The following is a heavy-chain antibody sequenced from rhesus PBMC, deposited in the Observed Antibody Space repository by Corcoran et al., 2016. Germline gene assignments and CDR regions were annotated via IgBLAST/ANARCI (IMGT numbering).Heavy chain of an antibody. V-gene: IGHV4-143*01. CDR3: ARQGYTDHLGGLDS. J-gene: IGHJ6*01. Sequence: QVQLQESGPGLVKPSETLSLTCTVSGGSISGYYNWKWIRQSPGQGLEWIGAVDSLTPSTNYHPSVKSRVTISKDTSKTQFSLRLTSVTAADTAVYYCARQGYTDHLGGLDSWGQGVVVTVSS. D-gene: IGHD2-39*02. CDR1: GGSISGYYN. CDR2: VDSLTPST.